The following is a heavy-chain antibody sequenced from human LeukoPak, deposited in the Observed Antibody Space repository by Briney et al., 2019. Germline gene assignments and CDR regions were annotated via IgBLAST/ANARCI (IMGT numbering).Heavy chain of an antibody. CDR1: GYSISSGYY. CDR3: AREGAAPMYYYYMDV. Sequence: PSETLSLTSAVSGYSISSGYYWGWIRQPPGKGLEWIGSIYHSGSTYYNPSLKSRVTISLDTSKNQFSLKLNSVTAADTAVYYCAREGAAPMYYYYMDVWGKGTTVTVSS. D-gene: IGHD2-2*01. J-gene: IGHJ6*03. CDR2: IYHSGST. V-gene: IGHV4-38-2*02.